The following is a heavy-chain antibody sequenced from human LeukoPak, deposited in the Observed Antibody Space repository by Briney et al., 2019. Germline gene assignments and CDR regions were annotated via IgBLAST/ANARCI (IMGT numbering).Heavy chain of an antibody. Sequence: SSVKVSCKASGRTFSSYAISWVRQAPGQGLEWMGGLIPIFGTANYAQKFQGRVTITADKSTSTAYMELSSLRSEDTAVYYCASRLLTMVRGAANYYYYGMDVWGKGTTVTVSS. CDR2: LIPIFGTA. D-gene: IGHD3-10*01. CDR3: ASRLLTMVRGAANYYYYGMDV. CDR1: GRTFSSYA. V-gene: IGHV1-69*06. J-gene: IGHJ6*04.